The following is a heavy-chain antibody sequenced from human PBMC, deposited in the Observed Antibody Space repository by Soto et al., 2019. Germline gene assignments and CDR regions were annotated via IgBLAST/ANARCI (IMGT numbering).Heavy chain of an antibody. CDR1: GFTFSSYS. CDR2: ISSSSSYI. Sequence: PGGSLRLSCAASGFTFSSYSMNWVRQAPGKGLEWVSSISSSSSYIYYADSVKGRFTISRDNAKNSLYLQMNSLRAEDTAVYYCARDRSSGYELSGFDYWGQGTLVTVSS. D-gene: IGHD5-18*01. J-gene: IGHJ4*02. CDR3: ARDRSSGYELSGFDY. V-gene: IGHV3-21*01.